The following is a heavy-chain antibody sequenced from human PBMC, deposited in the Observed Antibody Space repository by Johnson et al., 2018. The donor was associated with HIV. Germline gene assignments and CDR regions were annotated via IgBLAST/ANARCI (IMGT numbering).Heavy chain of an antibody. J-gene: IGHJ3*02. D-gene: IGHD3-22*01. CDR2: ISYDGSNK. V-gene: IGHV3-30*04. CDR1: GFTFSNYP. CDR3: AREGNYYDSSSHAFDI. Sequence: QVQLVESGGGVVRPGRSLRLSCAASGFTFSNYPMHWVRQAPGKGLEWVAVISYDGSNKYSADSVKGRFTISRDNAKNSLYLQINSLRADDTAVYYCAREGNYYDSSSHAFDIWGQVTMVTVSS.